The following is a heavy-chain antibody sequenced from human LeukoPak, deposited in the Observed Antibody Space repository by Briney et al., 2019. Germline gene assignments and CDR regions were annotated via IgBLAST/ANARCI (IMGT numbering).Heavy chain of an antibody. CDR1: GYTFTSYA. V-gene: IGHV1-3*01. Sequence: ASVKVSCKASGYTFTSYAMHWVRQAPGQRLEWMGWINAGNGNTKYSQKFQGRVTITRDTSESTAYMELSSLRSEDTAVYYCARESVGGDYFDYWGQGTLVTVSS. CDR2: INAGNGNT. CDR3: ARESVGGDYFDY. D-gene: IGHD2-15*01. J-gene: IGHJ4*02.